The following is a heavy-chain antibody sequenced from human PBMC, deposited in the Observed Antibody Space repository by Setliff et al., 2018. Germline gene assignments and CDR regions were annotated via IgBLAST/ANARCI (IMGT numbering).Heavy chain of an antibody. V-gene: IGHV4-4*07. CDR1: GGSINNYY. CDR3: ASRNSDGGPEYFQH. Sequence: SETLSLTCTVSGGSINNYYWSRIRQPAGKGLEWIGRVYSNVGTNFNPSLKSRVTMSVDAPKNQISLKLMSVTAADTAVYYCASRNSDGGPEYFQHWGQGALVTVSS. D-gene: IGHD1-26*01. J-gene: IGHJ1*01. CDR2: VYSNVGT.